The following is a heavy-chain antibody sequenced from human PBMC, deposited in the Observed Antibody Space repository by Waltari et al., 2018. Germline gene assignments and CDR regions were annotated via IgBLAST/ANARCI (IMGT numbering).Heavy chain of an antibody. CDR2: IFPAGGT. V-gene: IGHV3-53*04. CDR1: GLTVSSNY. Sequence: EVQLVESGGGLVQPGGSLRLSCAASGLTVSSNYMNWVRQAPGKGLGWVSVIFPAGGTFYADSVKGRFTISRHNFGNTLYLQMDSLRAEDTAVYYCARGDSIEDWGQGTLVTVSS. CDR3: ARGDSIED. J-gene: IGHJ4*02. D-gene: IGHD2-21*01.